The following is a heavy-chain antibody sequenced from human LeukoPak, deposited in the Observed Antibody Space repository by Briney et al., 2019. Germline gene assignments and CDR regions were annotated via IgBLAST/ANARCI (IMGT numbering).Heavy chain of an antibody. CDR1: GYSFTSYW. Sequence: GESLKISCKGSGYSFTSYWISWVRRMPGKGLEWMGRIDPSDSYTNYSPSFQGHVTISADKSISTAYLQWSSLKASDTAMYYCARHLGYCSSTSCYEVDYWGQGTLVTVSS. CDR2: IDPSDSYT. CDR3: ARHLGYCSSTSCYEVDY. V-gene: IGHV5-10-1*01. D-gene: IGHD2-2*01. J-gene: IGHJ4*02.